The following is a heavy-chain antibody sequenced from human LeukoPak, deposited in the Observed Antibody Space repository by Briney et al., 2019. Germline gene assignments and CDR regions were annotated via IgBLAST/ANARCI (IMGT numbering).Heavy chain of an antibody. Sequence: PSETLSLTCTVSGGSISSSSYYWGWIRQPPGKGLEWIGSIYYSGSTYYNPSLKSRVTISVDTSKNQFSLKLSSVTAADTAVYYCAREAAHDFWSGPTDAFDIWGQGTMVTVSS. V-gene: IGHV4-39*02. J-gene: IGHJ3*02. D-gene: IGHD3-3*01. CDR3: AREAAHDFWSGPTDAFDI. CDR2: IYYSGST. CDR1: GGSISSSSYY.